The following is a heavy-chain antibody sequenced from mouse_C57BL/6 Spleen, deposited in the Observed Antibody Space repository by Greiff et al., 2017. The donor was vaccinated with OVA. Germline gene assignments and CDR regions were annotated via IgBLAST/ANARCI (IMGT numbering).Heavy chain of an antibody. Sequence: QVQLQQSGAELARPGASVKMSCKASGYTFTSYTLHWVKPRPGQGLEWIGYINPSNPYNDYNQKFKDKATLTADKSSSTAYMQLCSLTSEDSAVYYCAREEGYDGSPWFAYWGQGTLVTVSA. D-gene: IGHD2-3*01. V-gene: IGHV1-4*01. CDR2: INPSNPYN. J-gene: IGHJ3*01. CDR1: GYTFTSYT. CDR3: AREEGYDGSPWFAY.